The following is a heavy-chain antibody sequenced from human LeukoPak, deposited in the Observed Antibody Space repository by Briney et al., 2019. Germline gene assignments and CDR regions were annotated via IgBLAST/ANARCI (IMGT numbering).Heavy chain of an antibody. CDR2: VYYSGST. CDR3: ARVMGDLASLYHMDV. V-gene: IGHV4-59*01. CDR1: GFTFSSYA. Sequence: GSLRLSCAASGFTFSSYAMSWVRQAPGKGLEWIGDVYYSGSTHQNPSLKSRVTISVDTSKNQFSLKLRSVTAADTAVYYCARVMGDLASLYHMDVWGKGTTVTVSS. D-gene: IGHD3-16*01. J-gene: IGHJ6*03.